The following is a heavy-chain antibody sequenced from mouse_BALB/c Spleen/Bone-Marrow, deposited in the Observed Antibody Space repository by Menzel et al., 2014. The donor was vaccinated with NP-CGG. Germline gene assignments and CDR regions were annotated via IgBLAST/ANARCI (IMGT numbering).Heavy chain of an antibody. V-gene: IGHV2-5*01. D-gene: IGHD2-3*01. J-gene: IGHJ4*01. Sequence: VKLVESGPGLVQPSQSLSITCTVSGFSLSSYGLHWVRQSPGKGLEWLGVIWRGGSTDYNAAFMSRLSITKDNSKSQVFFKMNSLQADDTAIYYCAKNSYDIYYYAMDYWGQGTSVTVSS. CDR1: GFSLSSYG. CDR3: AKNSYDIYYYAMDY. CDR2: IWRGGST.